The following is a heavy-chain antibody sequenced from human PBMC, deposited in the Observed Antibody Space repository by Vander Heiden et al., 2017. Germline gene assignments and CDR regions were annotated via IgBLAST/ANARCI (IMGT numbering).Heavy chain of an antibody. Sequence: HVQLQESGPGLVKPSGTLSLLCTVHGGSIRSYYWSWLRPPPRTAPAWIGYIYYSGSTNYNPSLKRRVTISADTSKNQFSLKLSSVTAADTAVYYCARHSSGWLDYWGQGPLVTVSS. CDR1: GGSIRSYY. V-gene: IGHV4-59*08. CDR2: IYYSGST. CDR3: ARHSSGWLDY. D-gene: IGHD6-19*01. J-gene: IGHJ4*02.